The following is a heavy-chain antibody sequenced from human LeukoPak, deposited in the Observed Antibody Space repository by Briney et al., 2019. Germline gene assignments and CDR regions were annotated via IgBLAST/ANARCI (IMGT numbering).Heavy chain of an antibody. CDR3: AREVVVVVAATAYNWFDP. CDR1: GGSLSSYY. J-gene: IGHJ5*02. D-gene: IGHD2-15*01. V-gene: IGHV4-59*01. Sequence: PSETLSLTCTVSGGSLSSYYWSWIRQPPGKGLEWIGYIYYSGSTNYNPSLKSRVTISLDTSKNQFSLKLSSVTAADAAVYYCAREVVVVVAATAYNWFDPWGQGTLVTVSS. CDR2: IYYSGST.